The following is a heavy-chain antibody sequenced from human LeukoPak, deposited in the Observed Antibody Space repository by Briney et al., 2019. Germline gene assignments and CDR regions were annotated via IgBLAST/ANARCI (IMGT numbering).Heavy chain of an antibody. Sequence: SETLSLTCTVSGDSMRGYYWSWIRQPPGKGLEWIGDIHYTGTTDYIPSLKSRVTISVDTSKNQFSLKLSSVTAADTAVYYCARGYGWASYNKVNYWGQGMQVTVSS. D-gene: IGHD3-10*01. V-gene: IGHV4-59*01. CDR3: ARGYGWASYNKVNY. CDR2: IHYTGTT. CDR1: GDSMRGYY. J-gene: IGHJ4*02.